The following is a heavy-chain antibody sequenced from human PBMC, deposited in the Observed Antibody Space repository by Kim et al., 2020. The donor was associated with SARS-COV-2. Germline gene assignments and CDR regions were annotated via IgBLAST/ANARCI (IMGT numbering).Heavy chain of an antibody. Sequence: GGSLRLSCAASGFTFSSYSMNWVRQAPGKGLEWVSSISSSSSYIYYADSVKGRFTISRDNAKNSLYLQMNSLRAEDTAVYYCARDCNYDILTGSGGRERDAFDIWGQGTMVTVSS. J-gene: IGHJ3*02. D-gene: IGHD3-9*01. CDR3: ARDCNYDILTGSGGRERDAFDI. V-gene: IGHV3-21*01. CDR2: ISSSSSYI. CDR1: GFTFSSYS.